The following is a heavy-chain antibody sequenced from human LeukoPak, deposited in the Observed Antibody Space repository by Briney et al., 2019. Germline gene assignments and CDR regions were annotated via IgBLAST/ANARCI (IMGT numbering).Heavy chain of an antibody. Sequence: GSLRLSCAASGFTFSSYAMSWVRQAPGKGLEWVSAISGSGGSTYYADSVKGRFTISRDNSKNTLYLQMNSLRAEDTAVYYCAKGPALYSSSYPFDYWGQGTLVTVSS. CDR2: ISGSGGST. V-gene: IGHV3-23*01. CDR1: GFTFSSYA. J-gene: IGHJ4*02. CDR3: AKGPALYSSSYPFDY. D-gene: IGHD6-6*01.